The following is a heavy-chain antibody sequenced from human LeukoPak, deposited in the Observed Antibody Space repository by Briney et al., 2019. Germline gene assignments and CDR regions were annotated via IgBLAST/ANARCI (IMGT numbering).Heavy chain of an antibody. Sequence: ASVKVSCKTSGYTFTAYYIYWVRQAPGQGLEWMGWINANSGGTNYAQKFQGRVTMTRDTSISTAYMELTSLRSDDTAVYYCATDSSPASWGQGTLVTVSS. CDR3: ATDSSPAS. V-gene: IGHV1-2*02. CDR2: INANSGGT. CDR1: GYTFTAYY. J-gene: IGHJ5*02.